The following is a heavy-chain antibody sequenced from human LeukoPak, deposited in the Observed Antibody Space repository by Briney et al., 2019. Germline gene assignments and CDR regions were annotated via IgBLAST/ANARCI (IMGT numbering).Heavy chain of an antibody. D-gene: IGHD2/OR15-2a*01. V-gene: IGHV4-59*08. CDR1: GCSISSYY. CDR3: ARKGMYDTNSPAS. CDR2: IYYSGRT. Sequence: SETLTLTCTVSGCSISSYYLTWIRQPPGKGLVWIGFIYYSGRTNYNHSLKGRFTILVDTSKNQFSLRLSSVTAADTAVYYCARKGMYDTNSPASWGARTLVIASS. J-gene: IGHJ5*01.